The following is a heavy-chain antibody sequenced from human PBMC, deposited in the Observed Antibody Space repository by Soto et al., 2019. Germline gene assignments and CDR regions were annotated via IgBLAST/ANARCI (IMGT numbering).Heavy chain of an antibody. CDR3: AKGQTGYSYGYDY. CDR1: GFTFSSYA. CDR2: ISGSGGST. V-gene: IGHV3-23*01. Sequence: HPGGSLRLSCAASGFTFSSYAMSWVRQAPGKGLEWVSAISGSGGSTYYADSVKGRFTISRDNSKNTLYLQMNSLRAEDTAVYYCAKGQTGYSYGYDYWGQGTLVTVSS. D-gene: IGHD5-18*01. J-gene: IGHJ4*02.